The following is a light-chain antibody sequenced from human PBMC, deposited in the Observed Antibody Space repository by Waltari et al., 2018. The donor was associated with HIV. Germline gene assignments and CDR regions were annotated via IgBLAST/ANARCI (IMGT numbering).Light chain of an antibody. CDR1: QSVSTY. CDR2: AAS. CDR3: QQSYTTPLT. J-gene: IGKJ4*01. V-gene: IGKV1-39*01. Sequence: IQMTQSPSSLSASVGDRVTITCRASQSVSTYLNWYQQIPGKAPKLLIYAASSLHSGVPSRFSGSGSGTDFALTISSLQPEDFATYYCQQSYTTPLTFGGGTRVEIK.